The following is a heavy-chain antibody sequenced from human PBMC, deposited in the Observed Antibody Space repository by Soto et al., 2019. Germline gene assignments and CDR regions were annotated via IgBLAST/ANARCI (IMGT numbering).Heavy chain of an antibody. Sequence: QGQLVQSGAEVKKPVSSVKVSCKASGGTFSSYAISWLRQPPGQGLEGMGGIIPIFGTANYAQKFQGRVTITADESTSTGYMELGSLRSEDTAGYYCARRGLSGCDSPYYFDYRVQRGLDTVS. V-gene: IGHV1-69*01. J-gene: IGHJ4*02. CDR3: ARRGLSGCDSPYYFDY. D-gene: IGHD2-21*02. CDR2: IIPIFGTA. CDR1: GGTFSSYA.